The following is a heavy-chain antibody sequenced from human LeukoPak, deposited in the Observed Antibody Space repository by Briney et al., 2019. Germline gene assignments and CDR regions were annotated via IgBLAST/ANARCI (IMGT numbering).Heavy chain of an antibody. Sequence: TSQTLSLTCTVSGGSISTTGYYWSWIRQHSGKGLEWIGYIYYSGSTYYNPSLKSRLTISVDTSKNQFSLKLSSVTAADTAVYYCANFDDYVGYSDYWGQGTLVTVSS. CDR1: GGSISTTGYY. V-gene: IGHV4-31*03. CDR3: ANFDDYVGYSDY. J-gene: IGHJ4*02. D-gene: IGHD4-23*01. CDR2: IYYSGST.